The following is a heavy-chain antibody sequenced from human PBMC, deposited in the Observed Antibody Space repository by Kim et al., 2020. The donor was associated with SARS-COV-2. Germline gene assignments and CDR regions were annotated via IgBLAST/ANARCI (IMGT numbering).Heavy chain of an antibody. CDR3: ARTGTTSAHGATDI. J-gene: IGHJ3*02. V-gene: IGHV3-11*03. CDR2: IRCSGSNT. Sequence: GGSLRLSCAASGFTFSDYYMNWIRQAPGKGLEWVAYIRCSGSNTNYADSVKGRFTISRDNSKNSLYLQMNSLRAEDTAVYYCARTGTTSAHGATDIWDQG. CDR1: GFTFSDYY. D-gene: IGHD1-1*01.